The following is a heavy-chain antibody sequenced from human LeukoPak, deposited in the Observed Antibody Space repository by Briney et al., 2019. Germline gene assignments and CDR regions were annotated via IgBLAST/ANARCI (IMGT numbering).Heavy chain of an antibody. J-gene: IGHJ3*01. Sequence: GGSLRLSCAASGFTFSSYAMTWVRQAPGKGLEWVSGISGSGGSTYYADSVKGRFTISRDNSKNTLYLQMNSLRAEDTAVYYCPNARRPSDAFDVWGQGTMVTVSS. CDR2: ISGSGGST. D-gene: IGHD2-2*01. CDR3: PNARRPSDAFDV. CDR1: GFTFSSYA. V-gene: IGHV3-23*01.